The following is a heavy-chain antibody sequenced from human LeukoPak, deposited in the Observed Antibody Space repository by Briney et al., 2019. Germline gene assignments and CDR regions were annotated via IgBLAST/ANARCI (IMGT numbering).Heavy chain of an antibody. V-gene: IGHV3-23*01. CDR2: IGSDYKT. CDR1: GFTFSGFA. J-gene: IGHJ4*02. CDR3: AIFPRNNWNY. D-gene: IGHD1-14*01. Sequence: GGSLRLSCAASGFTFSGFAMTWVRQAPGKGLEWVSSIGSDYKTHYSESVKGRFTISRDNAKNSLYLQMNSLRDEDTAVYYCAIFPRNNWNYWGQGTLVTVSS.